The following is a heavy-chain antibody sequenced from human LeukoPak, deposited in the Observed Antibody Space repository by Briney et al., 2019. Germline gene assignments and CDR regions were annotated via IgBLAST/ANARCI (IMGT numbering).Heavy chain of an antibody. J-gene: IGHJ4*02. D-gene: IGHD3-22*01. CDR2: MQKDGSEK. CDR1: GFTFSNYW. Sequence: GGSLTLSCVASGFTFSNYWMSWVRQAPGKGLEWVANMQKDGSEKHYVASVEGRFTISRDNAENSLFLQLNSLRVGDTAVYYCVRLWDSSGFFGYWGQGALVTVSS. CDR3: VRLWDSSGFFGY. V-gene: IGHV3-7*01.